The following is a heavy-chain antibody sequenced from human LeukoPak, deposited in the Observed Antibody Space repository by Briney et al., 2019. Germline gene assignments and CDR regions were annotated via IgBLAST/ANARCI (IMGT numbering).Heavy chain of an antibody. CDR3: AKGGSVGVGTSYYFDY. CDR2: ISGGGGSS. V-gene: IGHV3-23*01. J-gene: IGHJ4*02. Sequence: GGSLRLSCAASGFTFSNYAMSWVRQAPGKGLEWASVISGGGGSSYYADSVKGRFTISRDNSKNTPYLQMNSLRAEDTAVYYCAKGGSVGVGTSYYFDYWGQGTLVTVSS. D-gene: IGHD1-26*01. CDR1: GFTFSNYA.